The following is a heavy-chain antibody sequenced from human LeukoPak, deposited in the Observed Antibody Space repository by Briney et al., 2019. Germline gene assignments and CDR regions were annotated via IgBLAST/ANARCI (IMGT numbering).Heavy chain of an antibody. CDR1: GGSSSIYY. CDR2: SDYSGST. D-gene: IGHD6-19*01. Sequence: SETLSLTCTVSGGSSSIYYWSWIRQPPGKGLEWIGYSDYSGSTNYNHSLKSRVSISVDTSKNQFSLKLSSVTAADTAVYYCARVSRYSSGYYYMDVWGKGTTVTVSS. J-gene: IGHJ6*03. V-gene: IGHV4-59*01. CDR3: ARVSRYSSGYYYMDV.